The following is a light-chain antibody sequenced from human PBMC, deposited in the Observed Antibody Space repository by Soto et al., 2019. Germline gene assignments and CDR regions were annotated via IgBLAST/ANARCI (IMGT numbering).Light chain of an antibody. Sequence: ETVLTQSPGTLSLSPGERATLSCRASQSVGSNYLAWYQQKPGQAPRLLIYNSSTRATGIPDRFSGSGSGTDFTLTISRLEPEDFALYYCQQYRDLPQTFGQGTKVEMK. CDR3: QQYRDLPQT. CDR2: NSS. V-gene: IGKV3-20*01. J-gene: IGKJ1*01. CDR1: QSVGSNY.